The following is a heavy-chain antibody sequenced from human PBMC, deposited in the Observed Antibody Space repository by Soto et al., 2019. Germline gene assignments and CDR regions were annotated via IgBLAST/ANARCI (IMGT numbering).Heavy chain of an antibody. D-gene: IGHD3-3*01. V-gene: IGHV1-69*13. CDR3: ARVGYDFWSGYYADYYYGMDV. CDR2: IIPIFGTA. J-gene: IGHJ6*02. CDR1: GGTFSSYA. Sequence: ASVKVSCKASGGTFSSYAISWVRQAPGQGLEWMGGIIPIFGTANYAQKFQGRVTITADESTSTAYMELSSLRSEDTAVYYCARVGYDFWSGYYADYYYGMDVWGQGTTVTVSS.